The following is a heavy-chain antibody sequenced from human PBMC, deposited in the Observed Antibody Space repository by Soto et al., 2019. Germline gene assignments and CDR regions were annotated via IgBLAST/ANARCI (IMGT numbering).Heavy chain of an antibody. J-gene: IGHJ6*02. CDR1: GYIFVNYD. D-gene: IGHD3-16*01. V-gene: IGHV1-18*01. CDR3: VMVDNYVTPTPQDV. CDR2: ISPYTGNT. Sequence: QVQLVQSGDEVKKPGASVKVSCKASGYIFVNYDIAWVRQAPGQGLEWMGGISPYTGNTHSATKVQGTLTMTTDTSTSTAYMDLGSLTSDDTAVYYCVMVDNYVTPTPQDVWGQGTTVTVSS.